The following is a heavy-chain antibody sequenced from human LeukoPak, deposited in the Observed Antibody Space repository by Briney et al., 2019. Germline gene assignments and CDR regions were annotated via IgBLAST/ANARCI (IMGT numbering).Heavy chain of an antibody. Sequence: GGSLRLSCAASGFTFSSYSMNWVRQAPGKGLEWVSSISSSSPYIYYADSLRGRFTISRDNAKNSLYLQMNSLRAEDTAVYYCARGGVPAAMGWFDPWGQGILVTVSS. J-gene: IGHJ5*02. D-gene: IGHD2-2*01. CDR3: ARGGVPAAMGWFDP. CDR1: GFTFSSYS. CDR2: ISSSSPYI. V-gene: IGHV3-21*01.